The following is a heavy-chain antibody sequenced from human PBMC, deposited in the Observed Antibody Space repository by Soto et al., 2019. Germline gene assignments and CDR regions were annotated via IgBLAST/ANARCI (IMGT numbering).Heavy chain of an antibody. CDR1: GYTFTSYY. CDR3: ARGSYYDFWSGYLTNYYYYGMDV. D-gene: IGHD3-3*01. J-gene: IGHJ6*02. CDR2: INPSGGST. Sequence: ASVKVSCKASGYTFTSYYMHWVRQAPGQGPEWMGIINPSGGSTSYAQKFQGRVTMTRDTSTSTVYMELSSLRSEDTAVYYCARGSYYDFWSGYLTNYYYYGMDVWGQGTKVTVSS. V-gene: IGHV1-46*01.